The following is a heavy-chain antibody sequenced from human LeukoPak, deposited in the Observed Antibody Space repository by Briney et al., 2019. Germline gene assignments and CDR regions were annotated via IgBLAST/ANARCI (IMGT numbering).Heavy chain of an antibody. V-gene: IGHV4-30-4*07. CDR1: GGSISSGGYS. CDR2: IYYSGST. CDR3: GRATMGVDY. Sequence: SETLSLTCAVSGGSISSGGYSWSWIRQPPGKGLEWIGYIYYSGSTYYNPSLKSRVTISVDTSKNQFSLKLSSVTAADTAVYYCGRATMGVDYWGQRTLVTVSS. J-gene: IGHJ4*02. D-gene: IGHD1-26*01.